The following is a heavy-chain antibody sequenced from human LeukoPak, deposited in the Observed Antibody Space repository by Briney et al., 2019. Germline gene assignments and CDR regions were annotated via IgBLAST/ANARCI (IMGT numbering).Heavy chain of an antibody. D-gene: IGHD4-17*01. CDR2: IYYSGST. J-gene: IGHJ4*02. CDR1: GGSISSYY. V-gene: IGHV4-59*01. Sequence: SETLSLTCTVSGGSISSYYWSWIRQPPGKGLEWIGYIYYSGSTNYNPSLKSRVTISVDTSKNQFSLKLSSVTAADTAVYYCARERARYGDLGYWGQGTLVTVSS. CDR3: ARERARYGDLGY.